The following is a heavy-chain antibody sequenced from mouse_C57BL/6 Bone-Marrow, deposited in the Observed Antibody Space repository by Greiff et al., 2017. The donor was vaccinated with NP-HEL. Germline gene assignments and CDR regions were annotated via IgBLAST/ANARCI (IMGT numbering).Heavy chain of an antibody. CDR1: GFNIQDDY. Sequence: EVQLQQSGAELVRPGASVKLSCTASGFNIQDDYMHWVKQRPEQGLEWIGWIDPENGATEYASKFQGKATITADTSANTAYLQLSSLTSEDTAVYYCTTEGLWGQYYVDYWGQGTTLTVSS. V-gene: IGHV14-4*01. J-gene: IGHJ2*01. CDR2: IDPENGAT. CDR3: TTEGLWGQYYVDY. D-gene: IGHD6-1*01.